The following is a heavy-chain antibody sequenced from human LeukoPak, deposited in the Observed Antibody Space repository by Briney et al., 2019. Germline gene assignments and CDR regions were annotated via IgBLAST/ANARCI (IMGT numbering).Heavy chain of an antibody. CDR3: ASCGGAMDPRFDY. V-gene: IGHV4-59*01. CDR2: IYYSGST. D-gene: IGHD5-18*01. J-gene: IGHJ4*02. CDR1: GGSISSYY. Sequence: SETLSPTCTVSGGSISSYYWSWIRQPPGKGLEWIGYIYYSGSTNYNPSLKSRVTISLDTSNNQFSLRVTSVTAADTAVYYCASCGGAMDPRFDYWGQGSLVTVYS.